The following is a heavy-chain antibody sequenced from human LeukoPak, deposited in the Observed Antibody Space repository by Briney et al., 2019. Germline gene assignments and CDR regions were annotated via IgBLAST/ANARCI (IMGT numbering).Heavy chain of an antibody. CDR1: GGSISGSFYY. CDR2: IYHSGST. D-gene: IGHD1-26*01. V-gene: IGHV4-39*07. Sequence: SETLSLTCTVSGGSISGSFYYWGWIRQPPGKGLEWIGYIYHSGSTYYNPSLKSRVTISVDRSKNQFSLKLNSVTAADTAVYSCARDKIVGATTPYYFDYWGQGTLVTVSS. J-gene: IGHJ4*02. CDR3: ARDKIVGATTPYYFDY.